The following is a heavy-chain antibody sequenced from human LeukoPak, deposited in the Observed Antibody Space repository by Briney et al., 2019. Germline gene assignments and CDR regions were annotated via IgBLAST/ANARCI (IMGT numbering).Heavy chain of an antibody. CDR2: ISGSGSNV. Sequence: GGSLRLSCAASGFTFSSYDMKWVRQAPGKGLGWVSHISGSGSNVRYADSVKGRFTISRDNAKNSLYLQMNSLRAEDTAVYYCARGLRNTILGGDYYWGQGTLVTVSS. CDR1: GFTFSSYD. J-gene: IGHJ4*02. V-gene: IGHV3-48*03. CDR3: ARGLRNTILGGDYY. D-gene: IGHD3-3*01.